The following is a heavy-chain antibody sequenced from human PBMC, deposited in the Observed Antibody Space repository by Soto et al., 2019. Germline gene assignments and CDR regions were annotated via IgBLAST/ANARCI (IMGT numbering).Heavy chain of an antibody. V-gene: IGHV1-18*01. D-gene: IGHD2-2*01. CDR3: ARFGHPQRKDYYGMDV. CDR2: ISPYNDYT. CDR1: GYTFIIYG. J-gene: IGHJ6*02. Sequence: GASVKVSCKASGYTFIIYGITWVRQAPGQGLEWMGWISPYNDYTIYAQKLQGRVTMTTDTSTRTVYLDLRSLKSDDTAVYYCARFGHPQRKDYYGMDVWGQGTTVTVSS.